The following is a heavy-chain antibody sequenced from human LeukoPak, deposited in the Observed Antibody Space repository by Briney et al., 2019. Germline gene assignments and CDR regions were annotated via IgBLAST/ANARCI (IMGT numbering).Heavy chain of an antibody. CDR1: GLTVSSYS. CDR3: ARGRPTYYFDY. Sequence: GGSLRLSCAASGLTVSSYSMNWVRQAPGKGVEWVSGISSGGGTYYADSVKGRFTISRDNSKNTLYLQVNSLRTDDTAVYYCARGRPTYYFDYWGQGTLVTISS. J-gene: IGHJ4*02. V-gene: IGHV3-53*01. CDR2: ISSGGGT.